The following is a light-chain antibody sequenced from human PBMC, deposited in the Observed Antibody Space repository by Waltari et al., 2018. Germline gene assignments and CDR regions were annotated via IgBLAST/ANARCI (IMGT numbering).Light chain of an antibody. J-gene: IGKJ1*01. Sequence: ETVMTQSPATLSLSPGETATLFCRASQSISRDLAWYQQRPGQAPRLLIFSASTRATGIPARFSGSGSGTEFTLTISRLQSEDFAVYYCQQYNKWLTWTFGQGTKVEIK. CDR1: QSISRD. CDR2: SAS. CDR3: QQYNKWLTWT. V-gene: IGKV3-15*01.